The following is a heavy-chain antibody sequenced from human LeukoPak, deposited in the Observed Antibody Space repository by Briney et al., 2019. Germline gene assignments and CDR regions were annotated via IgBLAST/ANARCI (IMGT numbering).Heavy chain of an antibody. CDR3: ARHFTVYWYFDL. V-gene: IGHV4-38-2*01. Sequence: SETLSLPCAVSGYSISSGYYWGWIRQPPGKGLEWIGSIYHSGSTYYNPSLKSRVTISVDTSKNQFSLKLSSVTAADTAVYYCARHFTVYWYFDLWGRGTLVTVSS. D-gene: IGHD3-3*02. J-gene: IGHJ2*01. CDR1: GYSISSGYY. CDR2: IYHSGST.